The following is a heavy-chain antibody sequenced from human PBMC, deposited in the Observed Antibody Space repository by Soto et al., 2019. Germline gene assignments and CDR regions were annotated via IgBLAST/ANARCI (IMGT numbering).Heavy chain of an antibody. CDR1: GGSISSYY. J-gene: IGHJ6*02. V-gene: IGHV4-59*01. CDR2: IYYSGST. Sequence: SETLSLTCTVSGGSISSYYWSWIRQPPGKGLEWIGYIYYSGSTNYNPSLKSRVTISVDTSKNQFSLKLSSVTAADTAVYYCARAVRFLYYYCGMDVWGQGTTVTVSS. D-gene: IGHD3-10*01. CDR3: ARAVRFLYYYCGMDV.